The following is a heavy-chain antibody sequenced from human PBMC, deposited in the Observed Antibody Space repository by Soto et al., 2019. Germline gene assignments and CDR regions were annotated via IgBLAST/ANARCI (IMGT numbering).Heavy chain of an antibody. Sequence: ASVKVSCKASGYTFTSYGISWVRQAPGQGLEWMGWISAYNGNTNYAQKLQGRVTMTTDTSTSTAYMELRSLRSDDTAVYYCAEIVGIAAAGPPYYFDYWGQGTLVTVSS. V-gene: IGHV1-18*01. D-gene: IGHD6-13*01. CDR3: AEIVGIAAAGPPYYFDY. CDR1: GYTFTSYG. CDR2: ISAYNGNT. J-gene: IGHJ4*02.